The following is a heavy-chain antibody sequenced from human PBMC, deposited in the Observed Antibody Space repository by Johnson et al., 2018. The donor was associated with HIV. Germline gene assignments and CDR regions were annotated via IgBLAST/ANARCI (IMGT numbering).Heavy chain of an antibody. Sequence: VYLVESGGGLIQPGGSLRLSCAASGFTFDDYGMSWVRQAPGKGLEWVSALNWNGDNTGYTDSVKGRFTISRDTSKNMLYLQMNSLRPEDTAVYYCTRGSFTDDAFDVWGLGTMVTVSS. CDR1: GFTFDDYG. CDR3: TRGSFTDDAFDV. J-gene: IGHJ3*01. V-gene: IGHV3-20*04. CDR2: LNWNGDNT. D-gene: IGHD1-26*01.